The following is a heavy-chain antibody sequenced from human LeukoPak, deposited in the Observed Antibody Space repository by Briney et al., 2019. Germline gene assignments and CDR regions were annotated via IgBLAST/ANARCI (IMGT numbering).Heavy chain of an antibody. J-gene: IGHJ4*02. CDR1: GFIFSDYD. CDR2: ISGSGGST. V-gene: IGHV3-23*01. CDR3: AKPAGIAVAGRMGAFDY. D-gene: IGHD6-19*01. Sequence: GGSLRLSCAASGFIFSDYDMNWVRQAPGKGLEWVSTISGSGGSTNYADSVKGRFTISRDNSKNTVYLQMNSLRVEDTAVYYCAKPAGIAVAGRMGAFDYWGQGALVTVSS.